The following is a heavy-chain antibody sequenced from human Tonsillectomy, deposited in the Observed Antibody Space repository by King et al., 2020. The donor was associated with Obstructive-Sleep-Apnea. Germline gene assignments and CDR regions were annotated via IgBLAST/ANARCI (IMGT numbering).Heavy chain of an antibody. D-gene: IGHD3-10*01. CDR1: GFTFSSYA. J-gene: IGHJ6*02. CDR2: ISYDGSNK. CDR3: ARDFRGSLPPYYGMDV. V-gene: IGHV3-30-3*01. Sequence: VQLVEYGGGVVQPGRSLRLSCAASGFTFSSYAMHWVRQAPGKGLEWVAVISYDGSNKYYADSVKGRFTISRDNSKNTLYLQMNSLRAEDTAVYYCARDFRGSLPPYYGMDVWGQGTTVTVSS.